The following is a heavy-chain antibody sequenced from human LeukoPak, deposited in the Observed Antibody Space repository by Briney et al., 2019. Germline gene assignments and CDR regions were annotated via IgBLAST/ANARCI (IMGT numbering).Heavy chain of an antibody. D-gene: IGHD1-1*01. CDR3: ARNEWGSYYFDY. Sequence: GGSLRLSCAASGFTFSDYYMSWIRQAPGKGLEWVSYISGTGSKTNYADSMRGRFPISRDNARHSLYLQMNSLRAEDTAVYYCARNEWGSYYFDYWGQGTLVTVSS. CDR2: ISGTGSKT. CDR1: GFTFSDYY. J-gene: IGHJ4*02. V-gene: IGHV3-11*06.